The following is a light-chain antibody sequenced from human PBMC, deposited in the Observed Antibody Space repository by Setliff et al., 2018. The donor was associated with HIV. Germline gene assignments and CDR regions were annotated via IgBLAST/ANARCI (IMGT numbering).Light chain of an antibody. CDR1: SSDVGGYNY. Sequence: ALTQPASASGSPGQSITISCTGSSSDVGGYNYVSWYQQHPGEAPKLMIYDVSQRPSGVSDRFSGSKSGITASLTISGLQPEDESDYYCSSYTASSTLVFGGGTKVTVL. CDR3: SSYTASSTLV. V-gene: IGLV2-14*03. CDR2: DVS. J-gene: IGLJ3*02.